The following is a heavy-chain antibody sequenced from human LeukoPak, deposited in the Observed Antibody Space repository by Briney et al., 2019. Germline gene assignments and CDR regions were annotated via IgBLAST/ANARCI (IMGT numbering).Heavy chain of an antibody. J-gene: IGHJ6*03. CDR2: INPNTGAT. CDR1: GYFFTAYY. Sequence: GASVKVSCKTSGYFFTAYYMHWVRQAPGQGLEWMGWINPNTGATNYAQKFQGRVTMTRDTSISTAYMELSRLRSDDTAVYYCAREGTHYYYYMDVWGKGTTVTVSS. CDR3: AREGTHYYYYMDV. V-gene: IGHV1-2*02.